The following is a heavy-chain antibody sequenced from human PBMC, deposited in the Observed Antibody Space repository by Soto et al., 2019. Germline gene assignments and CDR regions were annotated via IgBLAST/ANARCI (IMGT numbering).Heavy chain of an antibody. J-gene: IGHJ4*02. CDR1: GYTFTSYA. CDR2: INAGNGNT. D-gene: IGHD2-21*02. CDR3: ARYIVVVTAADY. Sequence: ASVKVSCKASGYTFTSYAMHWVRQAPGQRLEWMGWINAGNGNTKYSQKFQGRVTITRDTSASTAYMELSSLRSEDTAVYYSARYIVVVTAADYWGQGTLVTVSS. V-gene: IGHV1-3*01.